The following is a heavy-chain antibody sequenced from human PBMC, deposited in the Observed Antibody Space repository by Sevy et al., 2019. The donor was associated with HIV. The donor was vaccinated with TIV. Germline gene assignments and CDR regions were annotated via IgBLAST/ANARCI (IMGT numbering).Heavy chain of an antibody. J-gene: IGHJ6*02. V-gene: IGHV1-2*02. D-gene: IGHD1-1*01. CDR1: GRTFNGYY. CDR3: AILRVRWNVKGDGMDV. CDR2: INPDTEGT. Sequence: ASVKVSCKASGRTFNGYYIHWVRQAPGQGLEWVAWINPDTEGTKYAEKFEGRMTLTTDMSSDTAYMELRRLRSDDTAVYYCAILRVRWNVKGDGMDVWGQGTTVTVSS.